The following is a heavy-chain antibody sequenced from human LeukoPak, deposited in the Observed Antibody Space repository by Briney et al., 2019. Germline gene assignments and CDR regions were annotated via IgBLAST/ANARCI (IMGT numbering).Heavy chain of an antibody. J-gene: IGHJ3*02. Sequence: ASVKVSCKASGYTFTSYAMHWVRQAPGQRLEWMGWINAGNGNTKYSQKFQGRVTITRDISASTAYMELSSLRSEDTAVYYCARKWDYYDSSGYYSRPHDAFDIWGQGTMVTVSS. CDR1: GYTFTSYA. V-gene: IGHV1-3*01. CDR3: ARKWDYYDSSGYYSRPHDAFDI. CDR2: INAGNGNT. D-gene: IGHD3-22*01.